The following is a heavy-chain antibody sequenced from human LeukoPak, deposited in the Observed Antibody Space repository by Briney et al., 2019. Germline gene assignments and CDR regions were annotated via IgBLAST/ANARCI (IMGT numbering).Heavy chain of an antibody. CDR2: IYTSGST. J-gene: IGHJ4*02. CDR1: GGSISSYY. D-gene: IGHD3-16*02. V-gene: IGHV4-4*07. Sequence: SETLSLTCTVSGGSISSYYWGWIRQPAGKGLEWIGRIYTSGSTNYNPSLKSRVTISVDTSKNQFSLKLSSVTAADTAVYYCARESDYVWESYRYSHYFDYWGQGTLVTVSS. CDR3: ARESDYVWESYRYSHYFDY.